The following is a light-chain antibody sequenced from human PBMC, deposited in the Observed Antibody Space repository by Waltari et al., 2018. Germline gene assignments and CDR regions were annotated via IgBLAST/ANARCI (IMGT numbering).Light chain of an antibody. CDR1: QSINAW. CDR3: QQYYNYWT. V-gene: IGKV1-5*03. J-gene: IGKJ1*01. CDR2: KAS. Sequence: DIQMTQSPSTLSASVGDRVTITCRASQSINAWLAWYQQKPGKAPKLLIYKASNLESGVPSRFSGSVSGTEFTLTISSLQPGDFATYYCQQYYNYWTFGQGTKVEIK.